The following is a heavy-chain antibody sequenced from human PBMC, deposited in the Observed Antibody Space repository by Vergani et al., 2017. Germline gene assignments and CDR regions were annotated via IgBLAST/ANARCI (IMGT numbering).Heavy chain of an antibody. J-gene: IGHJ5*02. D-gene: IGHD3-22*01. CDR2: FDPEDGET. CDR3: ATASGSSGYYSHNWFDP. Sequence: QVQLVQSGAEVKKPGASVKVSCKVSGYALTELSMHWVRQAPGKGLEWMGGFDPEDGETIYAQKFQGRVTMTEDTATDTAYMELSSLRSEDTAVYYCATASGSSGYYSHNWFDPWGQGTLVTVSS. CDR1: GYALTELS. V-gene: IGHV1-24*01.